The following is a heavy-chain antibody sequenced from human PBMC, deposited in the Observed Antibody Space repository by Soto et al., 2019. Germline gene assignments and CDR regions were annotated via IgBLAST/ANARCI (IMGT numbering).Heavy chain of an antibody. Sequence: QVQLQESGPGLVKPSGTLSLTCAVSGGSISSSNCWSWVRQPPGKGLEWIGEIYHSGSTNFNPSLNXRLXISVDKSKNQFSLKLNSVTAADTAVYYCARVSGSYYYGMDVWGQGTTVTVSS. CDR2: IYHSGST. V-gene: IGHV4-4*02. CDR3: ARVSGSYYYGMDV. J-gene: IGHJ6*02. CDR1: GGSISSSNC.